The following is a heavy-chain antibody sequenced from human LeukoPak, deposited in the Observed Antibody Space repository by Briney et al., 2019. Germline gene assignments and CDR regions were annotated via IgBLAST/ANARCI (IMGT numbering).Heavy chain of an antibody. J-gene: IGHJ5*02. CDR3: AAGGRQKLLFDP. V-gene: IGHV1-58*01. CDR2: IVVGSGNT. CDR1: GFTFTSSA. D-gene: IGHD3-16*01. Sequence: ASVKVSCKASGFTFTSSAVQWVRQARGQCLEWIGWIVVGSGNTNYAQKFQERVTITRDMSTSTAYMELSSLRSEDTAVYYCAAGGRQKLLFDPWGQGTLVTVSS.